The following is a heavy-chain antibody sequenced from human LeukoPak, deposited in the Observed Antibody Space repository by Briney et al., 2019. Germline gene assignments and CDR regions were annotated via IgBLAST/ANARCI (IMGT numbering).Heavy chain of an antibody. Sequence: PGGSLRLSCEASGFRFRDSAMHWVRQAPGKGLEWVSVIWHDGTYKYYVDSVKGRFTISRDDSKNTLYLQTNSLRAEDTAVYYCARAYCSSTRCWGYYYGMDVWGEGTTVTVSS. J-gene: IGHJ6*04. CDR2: IWHDGTYK. CDR3: ARAYCSSTRCWGYYYGMDV. CDR1: GFRFRDSA. D-gene: IGHD2-2*01. V-gene: IGHV3-33*01.